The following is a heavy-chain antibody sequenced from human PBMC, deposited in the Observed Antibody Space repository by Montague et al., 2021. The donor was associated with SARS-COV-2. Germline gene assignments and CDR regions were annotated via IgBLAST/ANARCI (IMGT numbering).Heavy chain of an antibody. CDR1: GDSDSSKTLA. V-gene: IGHV6-1*01. CDR2: TYYRFKWYY. J-gene: IGHJ4*02. Sequence: CAISGDSDSSKTLARNWNRQSPSRRPDRLGRTYYRFKWYYDYAVSVKSRMTISPDTSKNQFSLQLSSVTPEDRAVYYCARDPRYSLSWSFDYWGQGTLVTVSS. CDR3: ARDPRYSLSWSFDY. D-gene: IGHD6-13*01.